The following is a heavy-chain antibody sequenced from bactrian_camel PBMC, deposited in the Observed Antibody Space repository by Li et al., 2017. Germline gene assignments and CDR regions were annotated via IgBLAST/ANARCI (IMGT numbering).Heavy chain of an antibody. CDR1: FFILDDFD. D-gene: IGHD6*01. CDR3: AAGARERQCTVIAGVLVLVDFGY. J-gene: IGHJ6*01. CDR2: ISGDGST. V-gene: IGHV3S60*01. Sequence: HVQLVESGGGLAQPGGSLRLSCKPSFFILDDFDMMWYRQAPGNECELVSSISGDGSTYYTDSVKGRFTISQDSAKSTTYLQMSSLRPEDTAMYFCAAGARERQCTVIAGVLVLVDFGYWGLGTQVTVS.